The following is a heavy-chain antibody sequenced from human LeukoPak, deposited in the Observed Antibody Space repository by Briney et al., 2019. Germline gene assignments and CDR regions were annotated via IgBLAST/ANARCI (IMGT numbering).Heavy chain of an antibody. V-gene: IGHV3-30-3*01. J-gene: IGHJ4*02. D-gene: IGHD1-26*01. CDR2: ISYDGNNK. CDR1: GFIFSTYN. Sequence: GGSLRLSCAASGFIFSTYNMHWVRQAPGKGLAWVASISYDGNNKNYADSVKGRFTVSRDNSKNTLYLQMNSLSAEDTAVYYCAKGGKWDVTPFDYWGQGTLVTVSS. CDR3: AKGGKWDVTPFDY.